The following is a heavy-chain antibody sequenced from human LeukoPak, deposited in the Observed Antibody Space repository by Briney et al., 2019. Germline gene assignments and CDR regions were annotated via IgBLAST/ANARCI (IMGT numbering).Heavy chain of an antibody. V-gene: IGHV4-4*07. CDR3: ARGHGYCSGGSCYSSFFDY. CDR1: GGSISSYY. D-gene: IGHD2-15*01. J-gene: IGHJ4*02. Sequence: SETLSLTCTVSGGSISSYYWSWIRQPAGKGLEWIGRIYTSGSTNYNPSLKSRVTISVDTSKNQFSLKLSSVTAADTAVYYCARGHGYCSGGSCYSSFFDYWGQGTLVTVSS. CDR2: IYTSGST.